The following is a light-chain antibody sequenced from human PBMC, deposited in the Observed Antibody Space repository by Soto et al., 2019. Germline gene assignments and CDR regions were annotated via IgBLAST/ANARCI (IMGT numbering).Light chain of an antibody. J-gene: IGKJ1*01. CDR3: QQYSSLGT. Sequence: DIQMTQSPSTLSASVGERVTITCRASQCFISWLSWYQQKPGKAPKLLIYRASSLESGVPSRFSGSGSGTEFTLTISSLQPDDFATYYCQQYSSLGTFGQGTKVDIK. CDR2: RAS. V-gene: IGKV1-5*01. CDR1: QCFISW.